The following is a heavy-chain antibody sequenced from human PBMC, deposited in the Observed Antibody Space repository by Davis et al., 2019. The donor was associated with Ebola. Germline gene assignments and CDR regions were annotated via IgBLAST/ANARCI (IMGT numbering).Heavy chain of an antibody. D-gene: IGHD4-17*01. J-gene: IGHJ3*02. CDR1: GFTFSSYW. V-gene: IGHV3-7*01. CDR3: ARVKYDYGDYGAFDI. CDR2: IKQDGSEK. Sequence: PGGSLRLSCAASGFTFSSYWMSWVRQAPGKGLEWVANIKQDGSEKYYVDSVKGRFTISRDNSKNTLYLQMNSLRAEDTAVYYCARVKYDYGDYGAFDIWGQGTMVTVSS.